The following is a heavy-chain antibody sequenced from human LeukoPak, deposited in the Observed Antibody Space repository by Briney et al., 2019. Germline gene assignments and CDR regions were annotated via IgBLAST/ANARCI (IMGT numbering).Heavy chain of an antibody. D-gene: IGHD2-15*01. V-gene: IGHV3-21*01. CDR1: GFTFSSYS. J-gene: IGHJ4*02. Sequence: GGSLRLSCAASGFTFSSYSMNWVRQAPGKGLEWVSSISSSSSYIYYADSVKGRFTISRDNAKNSLYLQMNSLRAEDTAVYYCARDRFYCSGGSCYGPPDYWGQGTLVTVSS. CDR2: ISSSSSYI. CDR3: ARDRFYCSGGSCYGPPDY.